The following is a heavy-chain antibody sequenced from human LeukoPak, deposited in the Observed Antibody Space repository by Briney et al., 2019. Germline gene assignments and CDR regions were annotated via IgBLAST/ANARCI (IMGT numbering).Heavy chain of an antibody. CDR3: AKATMVLSYYFDY. Sequence: PGRSLRLSCAASGFTFDDYAMHWVRQAPGKGLEWVSGISWNSGSIGYADSVKGRFTISRDNAKNSLYLQMNSLRAEDTALYYCAKATMVLSYYFDYWGRGTLVTVSS. CDR1: GFTFDDYA. CDR2: ISWNSGSI. J-gene: IGHJ4*02. D-gene: IGHD2-8*02. V-gene: IGHV3-9*01.